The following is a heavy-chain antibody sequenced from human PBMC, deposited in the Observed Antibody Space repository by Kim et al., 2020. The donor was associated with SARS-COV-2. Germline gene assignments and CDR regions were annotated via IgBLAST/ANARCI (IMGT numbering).Heavy chain of an antibody. Sequence: SGPTLVNPTEALALTCTFSGFSLSSSVAGVAWVRQPPGKGLEWLALIYWNGEERYSPSLKARLTITKGASDNQVVLTMTNMDAVDTATYYGAPDSPGLYG. CDR2: IYWNGEE. J-gene: IGHJ6*01. CDR3: APDSPGLYG. D-gene: IGHD3-3*01. V-gene: IGHV2-5*01. CDR1: GFSLSSSVAG.